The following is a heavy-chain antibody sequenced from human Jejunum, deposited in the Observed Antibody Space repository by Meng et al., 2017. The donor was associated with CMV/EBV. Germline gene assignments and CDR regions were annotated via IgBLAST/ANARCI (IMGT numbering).Heavy chain of an antibody. Sequence: QGRVGQSGGGWKEPCSSLKVSCKASGNTFTDYGLHCAGKALGRGLEWMGRITAYNGTTHYAQMTQGRVTMTNDTSPSPAYMALRSTRSDDTAVYYCARVDVAINSGDYWGQGTLVTVSS. V-gene: IGHV1-18*01. CDR3: ARVDVAINSGDY. D-gene: IGHD7-27*01. CDR1: GNTFTDYG. J-gene: IGHJ4*02. CDR2: ITAYNGTT.